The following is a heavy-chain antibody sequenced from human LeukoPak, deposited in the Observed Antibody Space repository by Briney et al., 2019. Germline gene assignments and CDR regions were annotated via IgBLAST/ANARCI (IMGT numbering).Heavy chain of an antibody. J-gene: IGHJ4*02. CDR1: GGSISSGSYY. Sequence: SETLSLTCTVSGGSISSGSYYWSWIRQPAGKGLEWIGRIYTSGSTNYNPSLKSRVTISVDTSKNQFSLKLSSVTAADTAVYYCAREVRTGRDYWGQGTLVTVSS. CDR2: IYTSGST. D-gene: IGHD1/OR15-1a*01. CDR3: AREVRTGRDY. V-gene: IGHV4-61*02.